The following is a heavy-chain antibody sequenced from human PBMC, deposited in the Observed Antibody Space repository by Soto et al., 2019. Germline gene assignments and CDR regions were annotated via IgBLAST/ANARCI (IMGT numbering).Heavy chain of an antibody. J-gene: IGHJ6*02. D-gene: IGHD6-6*01. CDR3: ARDAAARPLHVYYGMHV. Sequence: SVKVSCKASGGTFSSYAISWVRQAPGQGLEWMGGIIPIFGTANYAQKFQGRVTITADESTSTAYMELSSLRSEDTAAYYCARDAAARPLHVYYGMHVPGQATTVTVSS. V-gene: IGHV1-69*13. CDR2: IIPIFGTA. CDR1: GGTFSSYA.